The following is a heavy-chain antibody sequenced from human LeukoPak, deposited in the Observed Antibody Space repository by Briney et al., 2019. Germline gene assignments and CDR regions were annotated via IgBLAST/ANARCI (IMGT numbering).Heavy chain of an antibody. D-gene: IGHD5-18*01. V-gene: IGHV1-2*02. CDR2: INPNSGGT. Sequence: ASVKVSCKASGYTFSSYDITCVRQASGQGLEWMEWINPNSGGTNYAQKFQGRVTMTRDTSISTAYMELSRLRSDDTAVYYCAMGRGYSYGYFDYWGQGTLVTVSS. CDR3: AMGRGYSYGYFDY. J-gene: IGHJ4*02. CDR1: GYTFSSYD.